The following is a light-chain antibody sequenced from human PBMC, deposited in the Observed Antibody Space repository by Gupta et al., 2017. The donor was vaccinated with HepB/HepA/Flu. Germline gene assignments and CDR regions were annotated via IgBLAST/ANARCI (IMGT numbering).Light chain of an antibody. J-gene: IGLJ2*01. Sequence: QSVLPQPPSASGTPGQRVTIFCSASSPNLGSNIVNWYQQLPGMAPTLLINSNNQRPSGVPDLFSAAKSGTSASLAISGLLSEDEADYYCATWDGSMNGVVFGGGTKLTVL. CDR1: SPNLGSNI. CDR3: ATWDGSMNGVV. CDR2: SNN. V-gene: IGLV1-44*01.